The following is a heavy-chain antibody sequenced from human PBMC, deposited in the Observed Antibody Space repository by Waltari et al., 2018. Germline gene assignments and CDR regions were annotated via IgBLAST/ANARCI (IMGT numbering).Heavy chain of an antibody. J-gene: IGHJ4*02. D-gene: IGHD7-27*01. CDR1: GFTFSSNW. V-gene: IGHV3-7*03. CDR2: IKPDGSQQ. CDR3: ARDFNWGWDF. Sequence: EVQLVDSGGGLVQPGGSLRLSCAASGFTFSSNWMSWVRQAPGRGRDWRANIKPDGSQQYYVDSVRGRFSISRDNAKKSLYLQLNSLRAEDTAIYYCARDFNWGWDFWGQGTLVTVSS.